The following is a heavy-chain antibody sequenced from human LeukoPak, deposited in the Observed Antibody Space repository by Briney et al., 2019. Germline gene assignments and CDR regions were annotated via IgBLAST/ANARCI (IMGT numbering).Heavy chain of an antibody. J-gene: IGHJ6*03. D-gene: IGHD6-13*01. V-gene: IGHV1-24*01. Sequence: ASVKVSCKVSGYTLTELSMHWVRQAPGKGLEWMGGFDPEDGETIYAQKFQGRVTITADESTSTAYMELSSLRSEDTAVYYCARAGIAAAGVTYCYYYMDVWGKGTTVTISS. CDR2: FDPEDGET. CDR3: ARAGIAAAGVTYCYYYMDV. CDR1: GYTLTELS.